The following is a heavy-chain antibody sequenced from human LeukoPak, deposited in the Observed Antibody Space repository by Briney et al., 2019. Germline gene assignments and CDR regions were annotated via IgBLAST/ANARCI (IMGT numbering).Heavy chain of an antibody. J-gene: IGHJ4*02. CDR1: GFTFSSYS. Sequence: GGSLRLSCAASGFTFSSYSMNWVRQAPGKGLEWVASIKNDGSERYYVDSVRGRYTISRDNTKNSLFLQMSSLRAEDTAVYYCATDRGWRTSGYYLYYFEYWGQGTLVTFSS. D-gene: IGHD3-3*01. V-gene: IGHV3-7*01. CDR3: ATDRGWRTSGYYLYYFEY. CDR2: IKNDGSER.